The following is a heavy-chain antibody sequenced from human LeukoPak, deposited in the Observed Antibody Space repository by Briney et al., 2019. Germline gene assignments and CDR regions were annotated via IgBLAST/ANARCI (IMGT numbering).Heavy chain of an antibody. CDR1: GFTYSSYT. J-gene: IGHJ4*02. CDR3: VRDHLWSFDY. Sequence: PGGSLRLSCAASGFTYSSYTMNWVRQAPGKGLEWISFIRDHTTVDYADSVKGRFTISRDNAKNSLYLQMSNLRAEDTAVYYCVRDHLWSFDYWGQGNLVTVSS. V-gene: IGHV3-69-1*01. CDR2: IRDHTTV. D-gene: IGHD2-8*02.